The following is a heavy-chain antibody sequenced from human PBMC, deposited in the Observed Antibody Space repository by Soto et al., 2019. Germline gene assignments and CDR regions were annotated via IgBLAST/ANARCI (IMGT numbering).Heavy chain of an antibody. J-gene: IGHJ5*02. CDR3: ARTLHLSRAGGGTYVNWFDP. CDR1: GGTFSSYA. D-gene: IGHD6-13*01. Sequence: QVQLVQSGAEVKKPGSSVKVSCKASGGTFSSYAISWVRQAPGQGLEWMGGIIPIFGTANYAQKFQGRVTITADESNSTAYRELSSLRSEDTAVYYVARTLHLSRAGGGTYVNWFDPWGQGTLVTVS. V-gene: IGHV1-69*01. CDR2: IIPIFGTA.